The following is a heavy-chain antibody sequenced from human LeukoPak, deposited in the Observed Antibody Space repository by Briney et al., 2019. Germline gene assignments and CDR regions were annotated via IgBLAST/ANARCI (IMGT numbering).Heavy chain of an antibody. V-gene: IGHV4-59*01. Sequence: PSETLSLTCTVSGGSISSFYWRWIRQPPGKELEWIGYIYYSGSTNYNPSLKSRVTISVDTSKNQSSLKLSSVTAADTAVYYCAREYCSRTSCYFDYWGQGTLVTVSS. CDR1: GGSISSFY. CDR2: IYYSGST. J-gene: IGHJ4*02. D-gene: IGHD2-2*01. CDR3: AREYCSRTSCYFDY.